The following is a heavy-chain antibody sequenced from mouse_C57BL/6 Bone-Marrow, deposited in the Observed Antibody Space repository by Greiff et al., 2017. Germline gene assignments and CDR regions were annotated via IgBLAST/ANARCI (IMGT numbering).Heavy chain of an antibody. CDR2: ISYDGSN. J-gene: IGHJ3*01. CDR3: ARGDDYDGAWFAY. Sequence: EVQLVESGPGLVKPSQSLSLTCSVTGYSITSGYYWYWLRQSPGNKLEWMGYISYDGSNYYNPSLKNRILISRAPSKTQFLLKLNSETTEDAATYCCARGDDYDGAWFAYWGQGTLVTVSA. V-gene: IGHV3-6*01. CDR1: GYSITSGYY. D-gene: IGHD2-4*01.